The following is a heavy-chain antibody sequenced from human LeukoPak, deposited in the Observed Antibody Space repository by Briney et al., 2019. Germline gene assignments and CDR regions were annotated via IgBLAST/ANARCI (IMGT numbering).Heavy chain of an antibody. Sequence: AGGSLRLSCAASGFTFSSYAMHWVRQAPGKGLEWVAVISYDGSNKYYADSVKGRFTISGDNSKNTLYLQMNSLRAEDTAVYYCARAWTYDFWSGYLAYWGQGTLVTVSS. CDR2: ISYDGSNK. J-gene: IGHJ4*02. D-gene: IGHD3-3*01. V-gene: IGHV3-30*01. CDR3: ARAWTYDFWSGYLAY. CDR1: GFTFSSYA.